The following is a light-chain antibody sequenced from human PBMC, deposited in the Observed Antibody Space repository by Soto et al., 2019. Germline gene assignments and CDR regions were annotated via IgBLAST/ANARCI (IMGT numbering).Light chain of an antibody. CDR2: EVS. V-gene: IGLV2-14*01. CDR3: SSYTSSSLEV. CDR1: SSDVGGYNY. Sequence: QSALAQPASVSGSPGQSITISCTGTSSDVGGYNYVSWYQQHPGKAPKLMIYEVSNRPSGVSNRFSGSKSGNTASLTISGLQAEDEADYYCSSYTSSSLEVFGPGTKVTVL. J-gene: IGLJ1*01.